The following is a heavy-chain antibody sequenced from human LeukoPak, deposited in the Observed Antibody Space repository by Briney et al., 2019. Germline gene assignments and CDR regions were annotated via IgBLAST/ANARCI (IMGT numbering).Heavy chain of an antibody. D-gene: IGHD3-3*02. V-gene: IGHV4-34*01. J-gene: IGHJ6*03. CDR2: INHSGST. Sequence: SETLSLTCAVYGGSFSGYYWSWIRQPPGKGLEWIGEINHSGSTNYNPSLKSRVTISVDTSKNQFSLKLSSVTAADTAVYYCARADPFNYYYYYMDVWGKGTTVTISS. CDR1: GGSFSGYY. CDR3: ARADPFNYYYYYMDV.